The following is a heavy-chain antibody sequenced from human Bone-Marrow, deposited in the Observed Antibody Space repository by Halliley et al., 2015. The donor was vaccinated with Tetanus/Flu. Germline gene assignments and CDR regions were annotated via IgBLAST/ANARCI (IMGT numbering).Heavy chain of an antibody. CDR2: ISSRDTYI. CDR1: GFTFTTYS. V-gene: IGHV3-21*04. D-gene: IGHD3-3*01. CDR3: ARGVGNNWFDP. Sequence: SLRLSCAASGFTFTTYSMNWVRQAPGKGLEWLSSISSRDTYINYADSVKGRFTISRDSAKNSLYLQMNSLRAADTAVYYCARGVGNNWFDPWGQGTLVTVSS. J-gene: IGHJ5*02.